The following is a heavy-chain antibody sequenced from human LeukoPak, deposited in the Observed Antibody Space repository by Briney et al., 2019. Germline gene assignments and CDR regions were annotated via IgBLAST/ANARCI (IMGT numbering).Heavy chain of an antibody. CDR2: INPSGGST. CDR3: ARNKWNYYDSSGYYFFDY. CDR1: GYTFTSYY. D-gene: IGHD3-22*01. Sequence: ASVKVSCKASGYTFTSYYMHWVRQAPGQGLEWMGIINPSGGSTSYAQKFQGRVTMTRDTSTSTVYMELSSLRSEDTAVYYCARNKWNYYDSSGYYFFDYWGQGTPVTVSS. J-gene: IGHJ4*02. V-gene: IGHV1-46*01.